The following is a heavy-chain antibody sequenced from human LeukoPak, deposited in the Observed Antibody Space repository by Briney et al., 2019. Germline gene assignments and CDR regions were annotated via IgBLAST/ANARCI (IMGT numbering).Heavy chain of an antibody. J-gene: IGHJ5*02. CDR3: ARGGGPNLTGRSKWFDL. V-gene: IGHV3-33*01. CDR1: GFTFRAHG. Sequence: PGRSLRLSCTASGFTFRAHGMTWVRQAPGKGLEWVAIIWFDGSYKNYGDSVKGRFSISRDNFRDTLYLEMNSLRAEDTAVYYCARGGGPNLTGRSKWFDLWGQGTLVTVSS. D-gene: IGHD3-9*01. CDR2: IWFDGSYK.